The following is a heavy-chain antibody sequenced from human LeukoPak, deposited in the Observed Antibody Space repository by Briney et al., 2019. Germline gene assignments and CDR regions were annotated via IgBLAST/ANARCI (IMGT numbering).Heavy chain of an antibody. CDR1: GFIFDDYG. CDR3: AKGSGPELLLYDC. V-gene: IGHV3-23*01. D-gene: IGHD1-7*01. CDR2: ISGSGHNT. Sequence: PGGSLRLSCIASGFIFDDYGMSWVRQAPGKGLEWVSAISGSGHNTYYTDSVKGRLTISRDNSKYTLYLQMDSLRAEDTAVYYCAKGSGPELLLYDCWGQGTLVTVSS. J-gene: IGHJ4*02.